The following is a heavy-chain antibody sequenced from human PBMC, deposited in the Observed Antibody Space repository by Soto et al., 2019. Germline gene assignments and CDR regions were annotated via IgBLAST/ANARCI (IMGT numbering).Heavy chain of an antibody. CDR2: IWYDGSNK. CDR1: GFTFSSYG. J-gene: IGHJ4*02. Sequence: GGSLRLSCAASGFTFSSYGMHWVRQAPGKGLEWVAVIWYDGSNKYYADSVKGRFTISRDNSKNTLYLQMNSLRAEDTAGYYCARVGSRFLEWLAPFDYWGQGTLVTVSS. V-gene: IGHV3-33*01. CDR3: ARVGSRFLEWLAPFDY. D-gene: IGHD3-3*01.